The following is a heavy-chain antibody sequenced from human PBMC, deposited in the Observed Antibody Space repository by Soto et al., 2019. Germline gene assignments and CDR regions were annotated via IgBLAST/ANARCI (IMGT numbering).Heavy chain of an antibody. Sequence: GESLKISCAASGFTFSSYAMSWVRQAPGKGLEWVSAISGSGGSTYYADSVKGRFTISRDNSKNTLYLQMNSLRAEDTAVYYCAKNLGAAYTAMAPFDYWGQGTLVTVSS. CDR2: ISGSGGST. CDR3: AKNLGAAYTAMAPFDY. D-gene: IGHD5-18*01. V-gene: IGHV3-23*01. CDR1: GFTFSSYA. J-gene: IGHJ4*02.